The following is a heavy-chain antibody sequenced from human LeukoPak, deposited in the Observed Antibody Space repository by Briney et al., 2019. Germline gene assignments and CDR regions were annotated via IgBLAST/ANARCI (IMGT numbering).Heavy chain of an antibody. D-gene: IGHD2-2*01. Sequence: ASVKVFCKVSGYTLTELSIHWVRQAPGKGLEWMGGFDPEDGETIYAQKFQGRVTMTEDTSTDTAYMELSSLRSEDTAVYYCATGDIVVVPAAPMFEYWGQGTLVTVSS. CDR3: ATGDIVVVPAAPMFEY. CDR1: GYTLTELS. J-gene: IGHJ4*02. V-gene: IGHV1-24*01. CDR2: FDPEDGET.